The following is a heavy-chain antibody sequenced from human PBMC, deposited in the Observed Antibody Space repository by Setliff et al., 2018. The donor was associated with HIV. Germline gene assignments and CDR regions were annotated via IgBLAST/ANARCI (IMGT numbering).Heavy chain of an antibody. CDR3: ARVPSSSASYFQH. Sequence: ASVKVSCKASGYTFTDHYMHWVRQAPGQGLEWMGRINPTGGGTNYAQKFQGRVTMTRDTSINTAYMEMSRLRSDDTAVYYCARVPSSSASYFQHWGQGTPVTVSS. J-gene: IGHJ1*01. V-gene: IGHV1-2*06. CDR1: GYTFTDHY. CDR2: INPTGGGT. D-gene: IGHD6-6*01.